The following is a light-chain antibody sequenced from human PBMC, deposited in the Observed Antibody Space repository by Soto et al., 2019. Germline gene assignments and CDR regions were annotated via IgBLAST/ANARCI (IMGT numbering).Light chain of an antibody. J-gene: IGLJ1*01. CDR2: DVS. CDR1: SSDVGAYNY. Sequence: QSALTQPASVSGSPGQSITISCSGTSSDVGAYNYVSWYQQKPGTAPKLVIYDVSNRPSGVSHRFSASRSGNTASLTISGLQAEDEADYFCSANRSINSLYVFGTGTKLTVL. V-gene: IGLV2-14*03. CDR3: SANRSINSLYV.